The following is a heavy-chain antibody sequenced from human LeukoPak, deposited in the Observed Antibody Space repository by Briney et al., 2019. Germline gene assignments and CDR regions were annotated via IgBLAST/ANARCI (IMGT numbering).Heavy chain of an antibody. CDR1: GESFSGYY. Sequence: SETLSLTCAVYGESFSGYYWSWIRQPPGKGLEWIGEINHSGSTNYNPSLKSRVTISVDTSKNQFSLKLSSVTAADTAVYYCARGWHYYGSGSYYAGAAHLDYWGQGTLVTVSS. V-gene: IGHV4-34*01. CDR2: INHSGST. CDR3: ARGWHYYGSGSYYAGAAHLDY. J-gene: IGHJ4*02. D-gene: IGHD3-10*01.